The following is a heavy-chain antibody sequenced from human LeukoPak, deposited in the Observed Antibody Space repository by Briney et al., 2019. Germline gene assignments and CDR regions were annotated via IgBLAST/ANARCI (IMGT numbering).Heavy chain of an antibody. D-gene: IGHD5-18*01. J-gene: IGHJ4*02. CDR1: GFTFSSYG. V-gene: IGHV3-30*18. Sequence: PGRSLRLSCAASGFTFSSYGMHWVRQAPGKGMEWVAVISYDGSNKYYADSVKGRFTISRDNSKNTLYLQMNSLRAEDTAVYYCAKLETAMDNFDYWGQGTLVTVSS. CDR3: AKLETAMDNFDY. CDR2: ISYDGSNK.